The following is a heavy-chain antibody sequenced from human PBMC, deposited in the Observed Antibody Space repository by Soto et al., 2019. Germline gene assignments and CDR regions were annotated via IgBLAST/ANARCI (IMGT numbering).Heavy chain of an antibody. CDR3: AREREDSYDSLTGNPYYYYPMEV. CDR2: IWYDGSDK. J-gene: IGHJ6*02. V-gene: IGHV3-33*01. CDR1: GFIFNNYG. D-gene: IGHD3-9*01. Sequence: QVQLVESGGGVVQPGRSLRLSCAAAGFIFNNYGMHWVRQAPGKGLEWVAVIWYDGSDKYYANSVKGRFTISRDNSNNTLYLQMNSLRAEDTAVYYCAREREDSYDSLTGNPYYYYPMEVWGQGTTVTVTS.